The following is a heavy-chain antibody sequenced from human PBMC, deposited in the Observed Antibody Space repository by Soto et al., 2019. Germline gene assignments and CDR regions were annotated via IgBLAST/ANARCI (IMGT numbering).Heavy chain of an antibody. V-gene: IGHV4-34*01. CDR2: INHSGST. D-gene: IGHD6-19*01. CDR1: GGSFSGYY. J-gene: IGHJ3*02. Sequence: QVQLQQWGAGLLKPSETLSLTCAVYGGSFSGYYWCWIRQPPGKGLEWIGEINHSGSTNYNPSLKSRVTISVDTSKNQFSLKLSSVTAADTAVYYCARGGSSGWYGYDAFAMWGQGTMVTVSS. CDR3: ARGGSSGWYGYDAFAM.